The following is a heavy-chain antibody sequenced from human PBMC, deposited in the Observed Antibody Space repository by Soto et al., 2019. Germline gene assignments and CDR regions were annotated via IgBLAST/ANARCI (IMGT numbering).Heavy chain of an antibody. D-gene: IGHD5-18*01. V-gene: IGHV3-23*01. CDR3: AKDKGGYSYGYRFDY. Sequence: EVQLLESGGGLVQPGGSLRLSCAASGFTFSSFAVSWVRQGPGKGLEWVSRISTYGGSTSYADAVKGRFTISRDDSKNTLYLQMNSLRAEDTAVYYCAKDKGGYSYGYRFDYWGQGTLVTVSS. CDR1: GFTFSSFA. CDR2: ISTYGGST. J-gene: IGHJ4*02.